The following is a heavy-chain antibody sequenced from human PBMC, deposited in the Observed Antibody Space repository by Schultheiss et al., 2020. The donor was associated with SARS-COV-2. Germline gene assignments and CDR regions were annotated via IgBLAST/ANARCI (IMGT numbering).Heavy chain of an antibody. CDR3: ARDVSGRRYYYGMDV. V-gene: IGHV4-61*01. CDR1: GGSISSDSYY. D-gene: IGHD3-3*01. J-gene: IGHJ6*02. Sequence: SQTLSLTCTVSGGSISSDSYYWSWIRQPPGKGLEWIGYIYYSGSTYYNPSLKSRVTISVDTSKNQFSLKLSSVTAADTAVYYCARDVSGRRYYYGMDVWGQGTTVTVSS. CDR2: IYYSGST.